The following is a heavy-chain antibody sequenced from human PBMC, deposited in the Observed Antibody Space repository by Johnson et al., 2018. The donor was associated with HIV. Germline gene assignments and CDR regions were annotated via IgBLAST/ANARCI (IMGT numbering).Heavy chain of an antibody. V-gene: IGHV3-43*01. Sequence: VESGGGLVQPGRSLRLSCAASGFTFDDYTMHWVRQAPGKGLEWVSLISWDGGSTYYADSVKGLFTISRDNSKNSLYLQMNSLRTEDTALYYCAKDGSGDVRGAFDIWGQGTMVTVSS. CDR3: AKDGSGDVRGAFDI. J-gene: IGHJ3*02. CDR2: ISWDGGST. CDR1: GFTFDDYT. D-gene: IGHD3-10*02.